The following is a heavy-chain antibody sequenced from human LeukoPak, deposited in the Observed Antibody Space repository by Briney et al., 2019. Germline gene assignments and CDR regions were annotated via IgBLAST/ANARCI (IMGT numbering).Heavy chain of an antibody. V-gene: IGHV1-2*02. CDR3: ARGVRRHDVFDM. CDR1: GYTFTGYY. J-gene: IGHJ3*02. Sequence: ASVKLSCKASGYTFTGYYMHWVRQAPGQGLEWMGWINPNSGGTNYAQKFHDRVTMTRDTSISTPYMEQSRLRSDDTAVYYCARGVRRHDVFDMWGQGTMVTV. CDR2: INPNSGGT.